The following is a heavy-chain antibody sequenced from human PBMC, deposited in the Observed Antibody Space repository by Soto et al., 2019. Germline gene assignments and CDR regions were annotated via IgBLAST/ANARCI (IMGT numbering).Heavy chain of an antibody. V-gene: IGHV4-34*01. CDR1: GGSFSGYY. Sequence: QVQLQQWGAGLLKPSETLSLTCAVYGGSFSGYYWSWIRQPPGKGLEWIGEINHSGSTKYNPSLKSRGTISVDTSKNQFSLELSSVAAADTAVYYCARVTGRYYYGMDVWGQGTTVTVSS. J-gene: IGHJ6*02. CDR2: INHSGST. CDR3: ARVTGRYYYGMDV.